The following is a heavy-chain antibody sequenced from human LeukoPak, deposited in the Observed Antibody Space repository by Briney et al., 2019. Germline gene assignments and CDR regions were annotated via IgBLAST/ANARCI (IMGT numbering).Heavy chain of an antibody. J-gene: IGHJ4*02. V-gene: IGHV4-30-2*01. Sequence: PSETLSLTCAVSGGSISSGGHSWSWIRQPPGKGLEWIGYIYHSGSTYYNPSLKSRVTISVDRSKNQFSLKLSSVTAADTAVYYCATRLRSYYFDYWGQGTLVTVSS. CDR1: GGSISSGGHS. CDR3: ATRLRSYYFDY. CDR2: IYHSGST. D-gene: IGHD3-16*01.